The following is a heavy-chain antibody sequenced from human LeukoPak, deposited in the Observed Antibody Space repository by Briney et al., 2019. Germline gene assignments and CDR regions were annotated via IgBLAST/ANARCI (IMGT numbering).Heavy chain of an antibody. CDR2: INQDGRGI. V-gene: IGHV3-7*01. CDR1: GFTFSDVW. Sequence: GGSLRLSCAASGFTFSDVWMSWVRQAPGKGLEWVANINQDGRGIYYVDSVKGRFSISRDNTNNLLYLQMNSLRAEDTAMYFCARDSYRSLDYWGQGTLVTVSS. J-gene: IGHJ4*02. D-gene: IGHD4-11*01. CDR3: ARDSYRSLDY.